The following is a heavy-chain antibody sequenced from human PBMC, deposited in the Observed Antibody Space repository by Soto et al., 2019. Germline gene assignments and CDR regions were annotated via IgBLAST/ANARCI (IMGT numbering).Heavy chain of an antibody. Sequence: GGSLRLSCAASGFIFTTYAMSWVRQAPGKGLEWVSVIYSAGLTYYADSVKGRFTISRDNSRNTLYLQMNTLRAEDTAVYYCARDGKAGRAFDIWGQGTMVTVSS. CDR1: GFIFTTYA. CDR3: ARDGKAGRAFDI. V-gene: IGHV3-53*01. J-gene: IGHJ3*02. CDR2: IYSAGLT. D-gene: IGHD1-26*01.